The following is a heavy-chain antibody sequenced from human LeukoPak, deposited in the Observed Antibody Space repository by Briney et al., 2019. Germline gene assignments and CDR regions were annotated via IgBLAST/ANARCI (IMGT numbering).Heavy chain of an antibody. V-gene: IGHV1-46*01. J-gene: IGHJ4*02. CDR3: AREQVIVGATGTFDY. CDR1: GYTFTSYY. CDR2: INPSGGST. Sequence: ASVKVSCKASGYTFTSYYMHWVRQAPGQGLEWMGIINPSGGSTSYAQKFQGRVTMTRDTSTSTVYMELSSLRSEDTAVYYCAREQVIVGATGTFDYWGQGILVTVSS. D-gene: IGHD1-26*01.